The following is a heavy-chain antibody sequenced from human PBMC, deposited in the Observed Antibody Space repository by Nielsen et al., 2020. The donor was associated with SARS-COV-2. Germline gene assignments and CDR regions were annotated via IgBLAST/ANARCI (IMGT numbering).Heavy chain of an antibody. D-gene: IGHD3-10*02. J-gene: IGHJ6*02. Sequence: GESLKISCAASGFTFSSYSMNWVRQAPGKGLDWVSYISTSSRTIYYADSVEGRFTISRDNAKNSLYLQMNSLRAEDTAVYYCARDSLVFGGMDVWGQGTTVTVSS. CDR2: ISTSSRTI. CDR3: ARDSLVFGGMDV. CDR1: GFTFSSYS. V-gene: IGHV3-48*01.